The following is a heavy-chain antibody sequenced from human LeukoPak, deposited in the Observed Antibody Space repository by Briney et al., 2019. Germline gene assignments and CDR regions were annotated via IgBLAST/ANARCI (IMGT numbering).Heavy chain of an antibody. V-gene: IGHV2-70*11. J-gene: IGHJ4*02. Sequence: SGPTLVNPTQTLTLTCTFSGFSLATSGMCVSWIRQPPGKALEWLARIDWDDDEYYSTSLKTRLTISKDTSKNQVVLIMTNMDPVDSATYYCARVLITGSTHYFDYWGQGTLVTVSS. CDR2: IDWDDDE. CDR1: GFSLATSGMC. D-gene: IGHD1-20*01. CDR3: ARVLITGSTHYFDY.